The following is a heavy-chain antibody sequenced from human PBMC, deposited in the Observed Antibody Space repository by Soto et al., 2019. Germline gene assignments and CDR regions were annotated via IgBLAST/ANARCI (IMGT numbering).Heavy chain of an antibody. J-gene: IGHJ2*01. CDR3: ARGGSLYWYFDL. CDR2: FNAENGNT. V-gene: IGHV1-3*01. CDR1: GYTLTELS. D-gene: IGHD1-26*01. Sequence: ATVKVSCKVSGYTLTELSMHWVRQAPGQRLEWMGGFNAENGNTKYSQKFQGRVTITRDTSASTAYMELSSLRSEDTAVSYCARGGSLYWYFDLWGRGTLVTVSS.